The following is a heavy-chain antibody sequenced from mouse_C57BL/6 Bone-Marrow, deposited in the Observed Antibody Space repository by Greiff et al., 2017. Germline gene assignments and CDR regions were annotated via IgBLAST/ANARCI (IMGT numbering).Heavy chain of an antibody. Sequence: EVKLMESGAELVKPGASVKLSCTASGFTIKDYYMHWVKQRTEQGLEWIGRIDPEDGETKYAPKFQGKATITADTSSNTAYLQRSSLTSEDTAVYYCANHYYSNSDYFDYWGQGTTLTVSS. J-gene: IGHJ2*01. CDR2: IDPEDGET. CDR1: GFTIKDYY. CDR3: ANHYYSNSDYFDY. V-gene: IGHV14-2*01. D-gene: IGHD2-5*01.